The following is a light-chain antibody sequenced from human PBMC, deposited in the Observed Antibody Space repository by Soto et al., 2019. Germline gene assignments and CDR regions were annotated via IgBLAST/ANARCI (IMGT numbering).Light chain of an antibody. CDR1: QGISSD. V-gene: IGKV1-9*01. J-gene: IGKJ4*01. CDR3: QQLSSYPHT. CDR2: DAS. Sequence: DIQLTQSPSFLSASVGDRVTLTCRASQGISSDLAWYQQKPGKAPKFLIYDASTLQSGVPSRFSGSGFGTEFTRTISSLQPEDLATYYCQQLSSYPHTFGGGTKVEIK.